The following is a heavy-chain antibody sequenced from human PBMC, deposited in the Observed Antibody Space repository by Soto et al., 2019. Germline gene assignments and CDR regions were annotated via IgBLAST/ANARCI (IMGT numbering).Heavy chain of an antibody. V-gene: IGHV1-69*13. CDR2: IIPIFATA. D-gene: IGHD5-12*01. CDR1: GGTFSSYA. J-gene: IGHJ4*02. CDR3: VRDSPIGSTFSGYDGIDY. Sequence: SVKVSCKASGGTFSSYAINWVRQAPGQGLEWMGGIIPIFATADYAQKFQGRVTITADESTSTACMELSSLRSEDTAVYYCVRDSPIGSTFSGYDGIDYWGQGTLVTXSS.